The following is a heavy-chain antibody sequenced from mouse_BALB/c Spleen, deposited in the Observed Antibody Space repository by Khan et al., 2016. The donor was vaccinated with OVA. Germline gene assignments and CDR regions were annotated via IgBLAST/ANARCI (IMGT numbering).Heavy chain of an antibody. V-gene: IGHV3-2*02. CDR3: ARKDYYDYDPFPY. CDR2: INYSGNT. J-gene: IGHJ3*01. CDR1: GYSITSEYA. D-gene: IGHD2-4*01. Sequence: DVQLQESGPGLVKPSQSLSLTCTVTGYSITSEYAWNWIRQFPGNKLEWMGYINYSGNTRYNPSLKSRISITRDTSKNQFFLQLNSVTTEDTATYYCARKDYYDYDPFPYWGQGTLDTVSA.